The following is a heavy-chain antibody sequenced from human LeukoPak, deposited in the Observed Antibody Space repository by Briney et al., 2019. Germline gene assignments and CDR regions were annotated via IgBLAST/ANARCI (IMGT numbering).Heavy chain of an antibody. D-gene: IGHD3-22*01. CDR1: GFTFSSYT. CDR2: ISSSSSTI. V-gene: IGHV3-48*01. CDR3: ARGGDYYGW. Sequence: GGSLRLSCAASGFTFSSYTMSWVRQAPGKGLEWVSYISSSSSTIYYADSVKGRFTISRDNAKNSLYLQMSSLRAEDTAVYYCARGGDYYGWWGQGTLVTVSS. J-gene: IGHJ4*02.